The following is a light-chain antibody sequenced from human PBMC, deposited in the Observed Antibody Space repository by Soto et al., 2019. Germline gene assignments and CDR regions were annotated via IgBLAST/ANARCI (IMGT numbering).Light chain of an antibody. CDR3: QHYNSFSPWT. Sequence: DIQMTESPSTLSASVGVRVTITCRASQSISIWLAWYQQKPGKAPNLLIYMASTLESGVPSSFSGSGSGTEFTLTISSLQPDDFATYYCQHYNSFSPWTFGQGTKVDI. CDR2: MAS. CDR1: QSISIW. J-gene: IGKJ1*01. V-gene: IGKV1-5*03.